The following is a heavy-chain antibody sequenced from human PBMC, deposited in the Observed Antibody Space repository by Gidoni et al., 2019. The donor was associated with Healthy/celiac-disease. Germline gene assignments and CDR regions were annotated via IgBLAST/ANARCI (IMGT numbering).Heavy chain of an antibody. J-gene: IGHJ6*02. CDR1: GFTFSRHA. Sequence: EVQLLESGGGLVQPGGSLRLSCASSGFTFSRHAMRWVRQAPGTGLEWFSAISGSGGSTYYADSVKGRFTISRDNSKNTLYLQMNSLRAEDTAVYYCAKVAHYDFWSGYYPYYYYGMDVWGQGTTVTVSS. CDR3: AKVAHYDFWSGYYPYYYYGMDV. D-gene: IGHD3-3*01. CDR2: ISGSGGST. V-gene: IGHV3-23*01.